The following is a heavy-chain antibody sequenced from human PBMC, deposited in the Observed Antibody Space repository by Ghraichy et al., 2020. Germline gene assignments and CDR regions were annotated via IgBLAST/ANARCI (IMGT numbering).Heavy chain of an antibody. CDR3: ARGSRVYYGSGRPFDY. V-gene: IGHV4-34*01. D-gene: IGHD3-10*01. J-gene: IGHJ4*02. CDR1: GGSFSGYY. Sequence: SETLSLTCAVYGGSFSGYYWSWIRQPPGKGLEWIGEINHSGSTNYNPSLKSRVTISVDTSKNQFSLKLSYVTAADTAVYYCARGSRVYYGSGRPFDYWGQGTLVNVSP. CDR2: INHSGST.